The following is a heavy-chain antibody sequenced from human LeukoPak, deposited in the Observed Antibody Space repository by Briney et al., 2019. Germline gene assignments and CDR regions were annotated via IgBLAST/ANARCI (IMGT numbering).Heavy chain of an antibody. J-gene: IGHJ4*02. Sequence: GASVKVSCKASGYTFSDFYIHWMRQAPGQGLEWMGWMNPNSGNTGYAQKFQGRVTMTRNTSISTAYMELSSLRSEDTAVYYCARGLGYSSGWWFAGDNYYFDYWGQGTLVTVSS. CDR1: GYTFSDFY. CDR3: ARGLGYSSGWWFAGDNYYFDY. V-gene: IGHV1-8*02. D-gene: IGHD6-19*01. CDR2: MNPNSGNT.